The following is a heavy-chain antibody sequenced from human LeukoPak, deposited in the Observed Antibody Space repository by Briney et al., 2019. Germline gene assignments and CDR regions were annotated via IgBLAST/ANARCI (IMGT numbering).Heavy chain of an antibody. J-gene: IGHJ4*02. V-gene: IGHV1-46*01. Sequence: GASVKVSCKASGYTFTSYYIHWVRQAPGQGLEWMGIFNPSGGSTSYAQKFQGRVTMTRDTSTSTVYMELSSLRSEDTAVYYCARDKDGSWVDSSGLRSLNYWGQGTLVTVSS. D-gene: IGHD3-22*01. CDR3: ARDKDGSWVDSSGLRSLNY. CDR2: FNPSGGST. CDR1: GYTFTSYY.